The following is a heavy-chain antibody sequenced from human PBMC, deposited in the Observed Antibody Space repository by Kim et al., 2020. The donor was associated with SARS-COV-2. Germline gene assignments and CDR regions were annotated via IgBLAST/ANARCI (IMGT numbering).Heavy chain of an antibody. V-gene: IGHV4-39*01. CDR2: IYYSGST. CDR3: ATRPVTYYYDSSGYSERSCWYFVL. J-gene: IGHJ2*01. CDR1: GGSISSSSYY. Sequence: SETLSLTCTVSGGSISSSSYYWGWIRQPPGKGLEWIGSIYYSGSTYYNPSLKSRVTISVDTSKNQFSLKLSSVTAADTAVYYCATRPVTYYYDSSGYSERSCWYFVLWGRGTRVTVSS. D-gene: IGHD3-22*01.